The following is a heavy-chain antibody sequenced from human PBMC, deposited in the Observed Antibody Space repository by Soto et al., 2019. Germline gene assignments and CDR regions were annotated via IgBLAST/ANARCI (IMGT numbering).Heavy chain of an antibody. D-gene: IGHD3-10*01. CDR3: ARDWGYYGSGGWFDP. V-gene: IGHV3-33*01. CDR2: IWYDGSNK. J-gene: IGHJ5*02. CDR1: GFTFSSYG. Sequence: GGSLRLSCAASGFTFSSYGMHWVRQAPGKGLEWVAVIWYDGSNKYYADSVKGRFTISRDNSKNTLYLQMNSLRAEDTAVYYCARDWGYYGSGGWFDPWGQGTLVTVSS.